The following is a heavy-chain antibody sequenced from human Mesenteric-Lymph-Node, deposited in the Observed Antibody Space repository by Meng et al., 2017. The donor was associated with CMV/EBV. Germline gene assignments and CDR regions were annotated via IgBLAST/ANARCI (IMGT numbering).Heavy chain of an antibody. J-gene: IGHJ5*02. Sequence: VSCDSAAWNWIRQSQWRGLEWLGRTYYKSKWYNGYAVSVNRRIPIHPDTSKNKFSLQLNSVPPEDTAVYYCERAPLFFGVGPWFDPWGQGTLVTVSS. D-gene: IGHD3-3*01. V-gene: IGHV6-1*01. CDR2: TYYKSKWYN. CDR1: VSCDSAA. CDR3: ERAPLFFGVGPWFDP.